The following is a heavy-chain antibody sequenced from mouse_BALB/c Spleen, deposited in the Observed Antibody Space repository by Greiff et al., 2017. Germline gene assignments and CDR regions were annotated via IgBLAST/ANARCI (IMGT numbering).Heavy chain of an antibody. D-gene: IGHD2-14*01. J-gene: IGHJ3*01. V-gene: IGHV1S81*02. CDR2: INPSNGRT. CDR3: ARAYYRYDSWFAY. Sequence: QVHVKQPGAELVKPGASVKLSCKASGYTFTSYWMHWVKQRPGQGLEWIGEINPSNGRTNYNEKFKSKATLTVDKSSSTAYMELRSLTSEDSAVYYCARAYYRYDSWFAYWGQGTLVTVSA. CDR1: GYTFTSYW.